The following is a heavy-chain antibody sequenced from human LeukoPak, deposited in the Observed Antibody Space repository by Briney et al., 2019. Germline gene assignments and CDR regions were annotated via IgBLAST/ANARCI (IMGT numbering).Heavy chain of an antibody. D-gene: IGHD6-19*01. V-gene: IGHV1-69*04. J-gene: IGHJ5*02. CDR3: ASMSAVAGTWFDP. CDR1: GGTLSSYA. Sequence: AASVKVSCKASGGTLSSYAISWVRQAPGQGLEWMGRIIPILGIANYAQKFQGRVTITADKSTSTAYMELSSLRSEDTAVYYCASMSAVAGTWFDPWGQGTLVTVSS. CDR2: IIPILGIA.